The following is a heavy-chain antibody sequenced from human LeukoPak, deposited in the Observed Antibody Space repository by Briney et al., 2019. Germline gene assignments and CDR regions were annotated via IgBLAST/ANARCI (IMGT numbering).Heavy chain of an antibody. J-gene: IGHJ3*02. Sequence: GGSLRLSCAASGFTFSSYWMSWVRQAPGKGLEWVANIKQDGSEKYYVDSVKGRFTISRDNAKNSLYLQMNSLRAEDTAVYYCAKVGFYSSGWYESAAFDIWGQGTMVTVSS. CDR2: IKQDGSEK. CDR1: GFTFSSYW. D-gene: IGHD6-19*01. V-gene: IGHV3-7*01. CDR3: AKVGFYSSGWYESAAFDI.